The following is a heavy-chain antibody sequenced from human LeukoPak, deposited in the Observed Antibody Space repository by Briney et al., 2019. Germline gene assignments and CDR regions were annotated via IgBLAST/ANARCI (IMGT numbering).Heavy chain of an antibody. J-gene: IGHJ4*02. Sequence: GASVKVSCKASGYTFTSYYMHWVRQAPGQGLEWMGIINPSGGSTSYARKFQGRVTMTRDMSTSTVYMELSSLRSEDTAVYYCAGAEDYYDSSGYYFFDYWGQGTLVTVSS. V-gene: IGHV1-46*01. CDR3: AGAEDYYDSSGYYFFDY. CDR2: INPSGGST. CDR1: GYTFTSYY. D-gene: IGHD3-22*01.